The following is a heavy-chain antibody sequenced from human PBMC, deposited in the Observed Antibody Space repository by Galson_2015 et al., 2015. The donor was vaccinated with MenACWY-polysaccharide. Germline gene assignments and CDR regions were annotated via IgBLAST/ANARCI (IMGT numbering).Heavy chain of an antibody. J-gene: IGHJ4*02. V-gene: IGHV3-23*01. CDR2: ISGSGGST. CDR3: AKVDAFGELLSHFDY. CDR1: GFTFSSYA. D-gene: IGHD3-10*01. Sequence: SLRLSCAASGFTFSSYAMSWVRQAPGKGLEWVSAISGSGGSTYYPDSVKGRFTISRDNSKNTLYLQMNSLRAEDTAVYYCAKVDAFGELLSHFDYWGQGTLVTVSS.